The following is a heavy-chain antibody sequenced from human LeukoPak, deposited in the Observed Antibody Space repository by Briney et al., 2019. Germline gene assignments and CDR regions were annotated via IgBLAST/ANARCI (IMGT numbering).Heavy chain of an antibody. V-gene: IGHV3-53*01. D-gene: IGHD6-6*01. CDR2: IYSVGTT. CDR1: GFTVSNNY. Sequence: GGSLRLSCAASGFTVSNNYMTWVRQAPGKGLEWVALIYSVGTTFYADSVKGRFTVSRDHSKNTLYLQMNSLRAEDTAVYYCAAYSSCGYWGQGALVTVSS. J-gene: IGHJ4*02. CDR3: AAYSSCGY.